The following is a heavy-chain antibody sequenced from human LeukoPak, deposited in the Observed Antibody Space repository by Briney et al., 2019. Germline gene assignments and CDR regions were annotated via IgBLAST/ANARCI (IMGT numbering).Heavy chain of an antibody. CDR3: AREPLGCGGDCHFDY. V-gene: IGHV1-69*13. D-gene: IGHD2-21*02. Sequence: SVKVSCKASGGTLSSYAFSWMRQAPGQGLEWMGRIIPIYDLVDYAQRFQGRVTITADESTNTVYMELNSLTFEDTAVYYCAREPLGCGGDCHFDYWGQGTLVTVSS. J-gene: IGHJ4*02. CDR2: IIPIYDLV. CDR1: GGTLSSYA.